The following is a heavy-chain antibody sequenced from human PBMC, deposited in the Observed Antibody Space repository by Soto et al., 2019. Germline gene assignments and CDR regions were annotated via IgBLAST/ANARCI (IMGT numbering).Heavy chain of an antibody. V-gene: IGHV4-39*01. Sequence: SETLSLTCTVSGGSISSSSYYWGWIRQPPGKGLEWIGSIYYSGSTYYNPSLKSRVTISVDTSKNQFSLKLSSVTAAGTAVYYCGRHTGLGGYFSGGSCYRPGAFDIWGQGTMVTVSS. CDR3: GRHTGLGGYFSGGSCYRPGAFDI. CDR1: GGSISSSSYY. J-gene: IGHJ3*02. D-gene: IGHD2-15*01. CDR2: IYYSGST.